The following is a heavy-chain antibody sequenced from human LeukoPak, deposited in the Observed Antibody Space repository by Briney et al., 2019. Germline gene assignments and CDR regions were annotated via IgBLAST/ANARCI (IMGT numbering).Heavy chain of an antibody. D-gene: IGHD3-16*02. J-gene: IGHJ4*02. CDR3: ADTLRLGELSLFSY. CDR1: GFTFSSYG. CDR2: ISGSGGST. V-gene: IGHV3-23*01. Sequence: GGSLRLSCAASGFTFSSYGMSWVRQAPGKGLEWVSAISGSGGSTYYAESVKGRFTISRDNSKNTLYLQMNSLRAEDTAVYYCADTLRLGELSLFSYWGQGTLVTVSS.